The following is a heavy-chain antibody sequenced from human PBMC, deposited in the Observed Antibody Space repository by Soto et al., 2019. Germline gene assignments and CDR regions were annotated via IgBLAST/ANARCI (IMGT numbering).Heavy chain of an antibody. CDR3: ATNSGKKCAY. D-gene: IGHD1-26*01. V-gene: IGHV4-4*02. Sequence: QVQLQESGPGLVEPSGTLSLTCAVSGDSIISSYWWNWVRQSPGKGLEWIGEIQHSGSSKYNPSLKSRVNISVDKSNKHFSLMLNSVTAADTAVSYCATNSGKKCAYWGQGTLVTVSS. CDR2: IQHSGSS. CDR1: GDSIISSYW. J-gene: IGHJ1*01.